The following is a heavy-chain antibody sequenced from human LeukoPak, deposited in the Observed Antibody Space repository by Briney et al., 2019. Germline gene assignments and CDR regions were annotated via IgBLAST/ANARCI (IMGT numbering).Heavy chain of an antibody. D-gene: IGHD1-1*01. CDR2: ISYDGSNK. CDR1: GFTFSSYA. Sequence: TGGSLRLSCAASGFTFSSYAMHWVRQAPGKGLEWVAVISYDGSNKYYADSVKGRFTISRDNSKNTLYLQMNSLRAEDTAVYYCAKDAVRTPQIDHWGQGALVTVSS. CDR3: AKDAVRTPQIDH. J-gene: IGHJ4*02. V-gene: IGHV3-30-3*01.